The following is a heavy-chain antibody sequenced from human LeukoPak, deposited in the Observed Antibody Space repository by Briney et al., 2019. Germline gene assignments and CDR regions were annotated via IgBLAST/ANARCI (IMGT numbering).Heavy chain of an antibody. V-gene: IGHV4-30-4*01. D-gene: IGHD5-12*01. CDR2: ITYSVST. J-gene: IGHJ4*02. CDR3: ARGWVCGYDYFDS. CDR1: GGSLSRDDYY. Sequence: SLSLTCTVSGGSLSRDDYYWRWIRQPPGKGLEWIGHITYSVSTDYSPSLSSRVTMSVDTCKNQFSLKPNSAPPAQPATYFCARGWVCGYDYFDSWSQGTVVGVSS.